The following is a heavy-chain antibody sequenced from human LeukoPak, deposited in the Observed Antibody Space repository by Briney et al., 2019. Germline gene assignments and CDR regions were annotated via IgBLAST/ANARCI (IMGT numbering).Heavy chain of an antibody. CDR2: ITYDGGSA. V-gene: IGHV3-43*01. CDR3: ATERQKYFDY. Sequence: PGGSLRLSWAASGFTFDDYTMHWVRQAPGKGLEWVSLITYDGGSAFYADSVKGRFTISRDNSKNSLSLQMNSLRSEDTALYYCATERQKYFDYWGQGTLVTVSS. J-gene: IGHJ4*02. CDR1: GFTFDDYT.